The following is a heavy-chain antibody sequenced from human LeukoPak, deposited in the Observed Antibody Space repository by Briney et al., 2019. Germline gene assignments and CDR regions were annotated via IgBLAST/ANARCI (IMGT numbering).Heavy chain of an antibody. CDR2: ITSTGTYI. J-gene: IGHJ4*02. V-gene: IGHV3-21*01. CDR3: ARVAGGKFHLDY. D-gene: IGHD6-13*01. CDR1: GFASSTYS. Sequence: GGSLRLSCAASGFASSTYSMNWVTQARGKGLEWISYITSTGTYIYYADSVKGRFTISRDNAKNSLYLQMNSLRAEDTAVYFCARVAGGKFHLDYWGQGTQVTVSS.